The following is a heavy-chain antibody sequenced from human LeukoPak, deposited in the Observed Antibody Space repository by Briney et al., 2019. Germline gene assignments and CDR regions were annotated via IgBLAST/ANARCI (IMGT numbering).Heavy chain of an antibody. CDR1: GFTVSSNY. V-gene: IGHV3-53*01. CDR3: ATVAKSGFDH. J-gene: IGHJ4*02. Sequence: GVSLRLSCAASGFTVSSNYMSWVRQAPGKGLEWVSVIYSGGGTYYADSVKGRFTISRDISKNTLYLQMNSLRAEDMAMYYCATVAKSGFDHWGQGTLVTVSS. D-gene: IGHD1-26*01. CDR2: IYSGGGT.